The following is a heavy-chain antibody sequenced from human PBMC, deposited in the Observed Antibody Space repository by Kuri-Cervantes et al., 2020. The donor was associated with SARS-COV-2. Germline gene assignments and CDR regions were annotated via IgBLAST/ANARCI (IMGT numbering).Heavy chain of an antibody. CDR2: INHSGST. J-gene: IGHJ4*02. D-gene: IGHD3-10*01. CDR1: GGSFSGYY. CDR3: ASRTLPKATYSSGSH. Sequence: TLSLTRAVYGGSFSGYYWSWIRQPPGKGLEWIGEINHSGSTKYNPSLKSRVTISVDTSKNQFSLKLSSVTAADTAVYYCASRTLPKATYSSGSHWGQGTLVTVSS. V-gene: IGHV4-34*01.